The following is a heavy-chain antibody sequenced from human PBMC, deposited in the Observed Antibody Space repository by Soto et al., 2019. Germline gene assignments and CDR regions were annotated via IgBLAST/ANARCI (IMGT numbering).Heavy chain of an antibody. CDR2: ISSNGGST. CDR1: GFTFSSYA. V-gene: IGHV3-64*01. J-gene: IGHJ6*03. CDR3: ARGYSSSWPGLRYYYMGV. Sequence: GGSLRLSCAASGFTFSSYAMHWVRQAPGKGLEYVSVISSNGGSTYYANSVKGRFTISRDNSKNTLYLQMGSLRAEDMAVYYCARGYSSSWPGLRYYYMGVWGKGTTVTVSS. D-gene: IGHD6-13*01.